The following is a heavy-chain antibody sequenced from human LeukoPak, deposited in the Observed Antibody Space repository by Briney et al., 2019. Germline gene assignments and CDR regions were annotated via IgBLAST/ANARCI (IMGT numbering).Heavy chain of an antibody. D-gene: IGHD3-16*02. CDR2: IYYSGST. CDR3: ARGGAYYDYVWGSYRSPSFDY. CDR1: GGSISSYY. J-gene: IGHJ4*02. V-gene: IGHV4-59*01. Sequence: SETLSLTCTVSGGSISSYYWSWIRQPPGKGLEWIGYIYYSGSTNYNPSLKSRVTISVDTSKNQFSLKLSSVTAADTAVYYCARGGAYYDYVWGSYRSPSFDYWGQGTLVTVSS.